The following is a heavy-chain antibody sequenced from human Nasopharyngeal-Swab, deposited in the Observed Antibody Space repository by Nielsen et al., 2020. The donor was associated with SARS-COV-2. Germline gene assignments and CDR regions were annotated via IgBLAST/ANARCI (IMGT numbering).Heavy chain of an antibody. CDR3: ARDYYDSSGYYGGFDP. Sequence: WFRQPPGKGLEWIGYIYYSGSTYYNPSLKSRVTISVDTSKNQFSLKLSSVTAADTAVYYCARDYYDSSGYYGGFDPWGQGTLVTVSS. D-gene: IGHD3-22*01. J-gene: IGHJ5*02. V-gene: IGHV4-30-4*01. CDR2: IYYSGST.